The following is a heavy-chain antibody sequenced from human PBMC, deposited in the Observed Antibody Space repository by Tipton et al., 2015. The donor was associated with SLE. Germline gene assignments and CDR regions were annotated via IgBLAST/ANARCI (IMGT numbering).Heavy chain of an antibody. D-gene: IGHD3-10*02. Sequence: TLSLTCIVSGDSISSSSYYWGWIRQPPGKGLEWVGYISDGGDTNYNPSLKSRVTISIDPAKNQFSLKLTSVTAADTAVYYCARGMLTWRGAIIGVDVWGQGTSVNVSS. V-gene: IGHV4-61*05. J-gene: IGHJ6*02. CDR2: ISDGGDT. CDR3: ARGMLTWRGAIIGVDV. CDR1: GDSISSSSYY.